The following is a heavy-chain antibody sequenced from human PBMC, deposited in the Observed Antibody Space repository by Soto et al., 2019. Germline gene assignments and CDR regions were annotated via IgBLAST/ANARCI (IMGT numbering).Heavy chain of an antibody. J-gene: IGHJ4*02. CDR1: GGSVSNKAYY. CDR2: VYYSGTT. D-gene: IGHD3-9*01. V-gene: IGHV4-61*08. CDR3: ARTTAVPNTLRSRYFFDF. Sequence: SETLSLTCSVSGGSVSNKAYYWSWIRQPPGKRPEWIGYVYYSGTTNYNPSLKSRVTISIDMSKNQFSLRLSSVTAADTALYYCARTTAVPNTLRSRYFFDFWGQGTLVTVSS.